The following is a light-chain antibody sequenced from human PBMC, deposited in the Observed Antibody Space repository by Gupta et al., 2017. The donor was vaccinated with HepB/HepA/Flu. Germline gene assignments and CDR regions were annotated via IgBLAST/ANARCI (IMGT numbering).Light chain of an antibody. CDR1: QRISTN. J-gene: IGKJ4*01. CDR2: GSF. CDR3: QQYNNWPLI. V-gene: IGKV3-15*01. Sequence: EIVMTQAPVTLSVSQGERATLSCRASQRISTNLAWYQQKPGQAPSVLIYGSFTRATGIPARFSGSGSGTEFTLTISSLQAEDFAVYFCQQYNNWPLIFGGGTKVEIK.